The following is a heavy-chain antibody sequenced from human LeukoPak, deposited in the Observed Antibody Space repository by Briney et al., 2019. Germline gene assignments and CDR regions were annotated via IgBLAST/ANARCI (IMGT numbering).Heavy chain of an antibody. V-gene: IGHV4-34*01. Sequence: SETLSLTCAVYGGSFSGYYWGWIRQPPGKGLEWIGEINHSGSTNYNPSLKSRVTISVDTSKNQFSLKLSSVTAADTAVYYCARLRIWSRRGDYPPRAFDIWGQGTMVTVSS. D-gene: IGHD4-17*01. J-gene: IGHJ3*02. CDR1: GGSFSGYY. CDR3: ARLRIWSRRGDYPPRAFDI. CDR2: INHSGST.